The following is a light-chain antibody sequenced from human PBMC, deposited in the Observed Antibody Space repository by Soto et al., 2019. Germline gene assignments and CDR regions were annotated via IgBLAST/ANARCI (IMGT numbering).Light chain of an antibody. V-gene: IGKV3-15*01. Sequence: EIVMTQSPATLSVSPGERATLSCKASQSIGTYLAWYQQKPGQAPRLLIYGASTRATGVPARFSGGGSGTEFTLTINSLQSEDFAIYHCQQYDNLPPWTFGQGTMVEIK. CDR2: GAS. J-gene: IGKJ1*01. CDR3: QQYDNLPPWT. CDR1: QSIGTY.